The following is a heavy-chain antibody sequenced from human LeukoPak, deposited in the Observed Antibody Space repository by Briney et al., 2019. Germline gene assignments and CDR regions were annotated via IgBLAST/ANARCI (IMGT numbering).Heavy chain of an antibody. CDR1: GFTFSSYS. V-gene: IGHV3-48*01. J-gene: IGHJ4*02. CDR3: ARDQYYYDSSGYLPDY. D-gene: IGHD3-22*01. CDR2: ISSSSSTI. Sequence: PGGSLRLSCAASGFTFSSYSMDWVRQAPGKGLEWVSYISSSSSTIYYADSVKGRFTISRDNAKNSLYLQMNSLRAEDTAVYYCARDQYYYDSSGYLPDYWGQGTLVTVSS.